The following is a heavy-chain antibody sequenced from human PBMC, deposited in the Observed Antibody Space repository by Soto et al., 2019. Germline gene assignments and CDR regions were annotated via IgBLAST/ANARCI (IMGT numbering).Heavy chain of an antibody. V-gene: IGHV4-31*03. Sequence: PSETLSLTCTVSGGSISSGGYYWSWIRQHPGKGLEWIGYIYYSGSTYYNPSLKSRVTISVDTSKNQFSLKLNSVTVEDTAVYYCAKENWANPASWGQGTLVTVSS. D-gene: IGHD7-27*01. CDR3: AKENWANPAS. CDR2: IYYSGST. CDR1: GGSISSGGYY. J-gene: IGHJ5*02.